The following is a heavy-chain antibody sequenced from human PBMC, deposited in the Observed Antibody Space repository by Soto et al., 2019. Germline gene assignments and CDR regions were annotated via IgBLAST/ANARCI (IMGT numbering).Heavy chain of an antibody. D-gene: IGHD6-19*01. CDR1: GGSISSGGYY. V-gene: IGHV4-31*03. CDR3: ARDSHHPHSSGWYPPYGMDV. Sequence: LSLTCTVSGGSISSGGYYWSWIRQHPGKGLEWIGYIYYSGSTYYNPSLKSRVTISVDTSKNQFSLKLSSVTAADTAVYYCARDSHHPHSSGWYPPYGMDVWGQGTTVTVSS. CDR2: IYYSGST. J-gene: IGHJ6*02.